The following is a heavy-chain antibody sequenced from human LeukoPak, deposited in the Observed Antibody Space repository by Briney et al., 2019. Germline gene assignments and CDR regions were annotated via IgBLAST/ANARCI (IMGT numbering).Heavy chain of an antibody. Sequence: GASVKVSCKASGYTFSSYYIHWVRQAPGQGLEWMGIINPSGGSTRSTQKFQGRVTMTRDTSTSTVYMELSNLRSEDTAVYYCARSRPHDYGDYAGGDYWGQGTLVTVSS. CDR2: INPSGGST. D-gene: IGHD4-17*01. CDR3: ARSRPHDYGDYAGGDY. V-gene: IGHV1-46*01. CDR1: GYTFSSYY. J-gene: IGHJ4*02.